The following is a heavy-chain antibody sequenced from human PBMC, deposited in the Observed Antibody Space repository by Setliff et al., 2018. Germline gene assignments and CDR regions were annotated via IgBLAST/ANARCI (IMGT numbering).Heavy chain of an antibody. CDR2: INAANGNT. D-gene: IGHD3-22*01. V-gene: IGHV1-3*01. Sequence: ASVKVSCKASGYTFTSYGVHWVRQAPGQRLEWMGWINAANGNTKYSQKFQGRVTITRDTSASTAYVELSSLRSEDTAVYYCARLYYDSSGYHFWYFDLWGRGTLVTVSS. J-gene: IGHJ2*01. CDR1: GYTFTSYG. CDR3: ARLYYDSSGYHFWYFDL.